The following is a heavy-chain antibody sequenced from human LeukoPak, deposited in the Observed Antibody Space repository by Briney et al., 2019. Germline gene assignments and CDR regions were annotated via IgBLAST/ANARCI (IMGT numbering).Heavy chain of an antibody. CDR3: AKDRRIQLWSPTKTFNPVDY. J-gene: IGHJ4*02. V-gene: IGHV3-48*01. CDR1: GFTFSSYW. D-gene: IGHD5-18*01. CDR2: ISSSCSTI. Sequence: PGGSLKLSCAASGFTFSSYWMHWVRQAPGKGLEWVAYISSSCSTIYYADSVKGRFTISRDKAKNSVYLQMNSLRTEDTALYYCAKDRRIQLWSPTKTFNPVDYWGQGTLVTVSS.